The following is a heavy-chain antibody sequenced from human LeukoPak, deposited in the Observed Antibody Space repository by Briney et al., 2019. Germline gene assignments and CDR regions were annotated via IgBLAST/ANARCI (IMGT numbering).Heavy chain of an antibody. CDR1: GYTFTSYW. V-gene: IGHV5-51*01. J-gene: IGHJ4*02. CDR2: IYPGDSDT. Sequence: GESLKISCKGSGYTFTSYWIGWVRQMPGKGLEWVGIIYPGDSDTRYSPSFQGQVTISADKSISTAYLQWSSLKASDTAMYYCARLRYSSGWYPFDYWGQGTLVTVSS. D-gene: IGHD6-19*01. CDR3: ARLRYSSGWYPFDY.